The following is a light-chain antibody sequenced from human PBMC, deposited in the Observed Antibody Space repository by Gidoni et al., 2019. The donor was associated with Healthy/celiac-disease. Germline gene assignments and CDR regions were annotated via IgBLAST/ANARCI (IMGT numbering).Light chain of an antibody. V-gene: IGKV1-39*01. J-gene: IGKJ4*01. Sequence: DIQIPQSPSSLSASVGDRVTITCRASQSICRYLNWYQQKPGNAPKLLSYAASSLQSGVPSRFSGCGSGTDFTLTIISLQPEEFSTCYCQRSYSTPFTFGGGTKVEIK. CDR3: QRSYSTPFT. CDR1: QSICRY. CDR2: AAS.